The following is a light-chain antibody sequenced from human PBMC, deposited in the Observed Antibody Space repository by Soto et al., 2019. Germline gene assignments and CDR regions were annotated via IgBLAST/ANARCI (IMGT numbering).Light chain of an antibody. V-gene: IGKV3-20*01. Sequence: EIVLTQSPGTLSLSPGERATLSCRASQSVSSSYLAWYQQKPGQAPRLLIYGASSRATGIPDRFSGSGSGTDFPLTTRRLEPEDFAVYYCQQYPGYTFGQGTKLEIK. CDR2: GAS. CDR3: QQYPGYT. J-gene: IGKJ2*01. CDR1: QSVSSSY.